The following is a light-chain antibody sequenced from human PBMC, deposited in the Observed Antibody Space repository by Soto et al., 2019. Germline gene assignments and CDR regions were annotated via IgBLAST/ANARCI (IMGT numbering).Light chain of an antibody. CDR2: RTS. V-gene: IGKV3-20*01. Sequence: EIVLTQSPGTLSLSPGERATLSCRASQSVTNNYLVWYQQKPGQSPRRLIYRTSIRAPGIPDRFSGSGSGTDCTLTISRLEPEDFAVYYGQQHGTSPWTFGHGTKVEIK. CDR1: QSVTNNY. CDR3: QQHGTSPWT. J-gene: IGKJ1*01.